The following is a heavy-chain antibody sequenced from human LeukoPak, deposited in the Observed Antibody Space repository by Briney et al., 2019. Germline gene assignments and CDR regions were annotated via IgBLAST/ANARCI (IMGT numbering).Heavy chain of an antibody. CDR2: IKQEGSAR. CDR3: ARDPGIAAAGTVGYFDS. V-gene: IGHV3-7*01. J-gene: IGHJ4*02. Sequence: GGSLRLSCVASGFRFSSYWMSWVRQTPGKGREWVANIKQEGSARYYVDSVTGRFTISRDNAMNSLYLQMNSLRVEDTAVYYCARDPGIAAAGTVGYFDSWGQGILVTVSS. CDR1: GFRFSSYW. D-gene: IGHD6-13*01.